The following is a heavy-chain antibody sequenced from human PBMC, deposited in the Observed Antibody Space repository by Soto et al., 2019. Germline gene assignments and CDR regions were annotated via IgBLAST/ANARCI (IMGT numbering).Heavy chain of an antibody. Sequence: GGSLRLSCAASGFTFSSYAMHWVRQAPGKGLEWVAVISYDGSNKYYADSVKGRFTISRDNSKNTLYLQMNSLRAEDTAVYYCARGVLSGPPSSYYGSGIMDVWGQGTTVTVSS. V-gene: IGHV3-30-3*01. J-gene: IGHJ6*02. CDR1: GFTFSSYA. D-gene: IGHD3-10*01. CDR3: ARGVLSGPPSSYYGSGIMDV. CDR2: ISYDGSNK.